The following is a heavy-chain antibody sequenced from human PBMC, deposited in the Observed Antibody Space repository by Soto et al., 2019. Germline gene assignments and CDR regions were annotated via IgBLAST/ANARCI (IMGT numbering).Heavy chain of an antibody. V-gene: IGHV4-39*01. CDR1: GDSINSDKYY. CDR3: ARLEGLATISYYFDF. CDR2: IYYRGNT. J-gene: IGHJ4*02. D-gene: IGHD3-9*01. Sequence: QLQESGPGLVKPSETLSLTCSVSGDSINSDKYYWGWIRQPPGKGLEWIGRIYYRGNTYYNPSLQTRVTISLDKSKSQISLRLNSVTAADSAVYFCARLEGLATISYYFDFWGQGAQVTVSS.